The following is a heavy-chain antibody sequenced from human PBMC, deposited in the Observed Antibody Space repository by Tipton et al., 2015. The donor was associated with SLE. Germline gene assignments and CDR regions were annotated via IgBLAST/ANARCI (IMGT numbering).Heavy chain of an antibody. CDR3: ARDNSSGGNDY. J-gene: IGHJ4*02. D-gene: IGHD3-22*01. CDR1: GGPFSGYY. Sequence: TLSLTCAVYGGPFSGYYWSWIRQPPGKGLEWIGEINHSGSTNYNPSLKSRVTISVDTSKNQFSLKLSSVTAADTAVYYCARDNSSGGNDYWGQGTLVTVSS. CDR2: INHSGST. V-gene: IGHV4-34*01.